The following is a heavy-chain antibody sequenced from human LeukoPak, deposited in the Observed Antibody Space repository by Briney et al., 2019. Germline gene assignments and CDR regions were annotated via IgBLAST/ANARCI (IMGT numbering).Heavy chain of an antibody. CDR2: IYSTGST. CDR3: ARAVGSSESNWFDP. CDR1: GGSISSSSFY. J-gene: IGHJ5*02. D-gene: IGHD1-26*01. V-gene: IGHV4-61*02. Sequence: SETLSLTCAVSGGSISSSSFYWSWIRQSAGKGLEWIGRIYSTGSTNYNPSLKSRVTISVDRSKNQFSLMLKSVTAADTAVYYCARAVGSSESNWFDPWGQGTQATVSS.